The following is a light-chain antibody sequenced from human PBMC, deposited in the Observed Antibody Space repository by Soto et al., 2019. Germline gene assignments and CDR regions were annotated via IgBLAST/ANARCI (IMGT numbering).Light chain of an antibody. J-gene: IGKJ1*01. CDR1: ESLLYRNGYNY. CDR2: LGS. CDR3: MQALQTPT. Sequence: DIVMTQSPLSLPVTPGERASISCRSSESLLYRNGYNYVDWDLQKPGQSPQLLIYLGSNRASGVPDRFSGSGSGIDFTLKISRVEAEDVGVYYCMQALQTPTFGQGTKVDIK. V-gene: IGKV2-28*01.